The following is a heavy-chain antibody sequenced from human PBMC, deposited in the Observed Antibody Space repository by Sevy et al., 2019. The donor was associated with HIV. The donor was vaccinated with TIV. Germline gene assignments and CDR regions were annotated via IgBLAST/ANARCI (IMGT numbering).Heavy chain of an antibody. Sequence: GGSLRLSCAASGFTFSSYAMSWVRQAPGKGLEWVSAISGSGGSTYYADSVKGRFTISRDNSKNTLYLQMNSLRAEDTAVYYCANRGGRIAVAGTWYAFDIWGQWTMVTVSS. CDR1: GFTFSSYA. V-gene: IGHV3-23*01. CDR3: ANRGGRIAVAGTWYAFDI. D-gene: IGHD6-19*01. J-gene: IGHJ3*02. CDR2: ISGSGGST.